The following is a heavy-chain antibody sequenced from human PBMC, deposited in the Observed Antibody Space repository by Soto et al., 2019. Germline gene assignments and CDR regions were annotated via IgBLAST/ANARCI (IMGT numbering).Heavy chain of an antibody. Sequence: PGGSLRLSCAASGFTFNSYDMHWVRQATGKGLEWVSAIGTAGDTYYPGSVKGRFTISRENAKNSLYLQMNSLRAEDTAVYYCARALYCSGGSCYSFDYWGQGTLVTVSS. D-gene: IGHD2-15*01. J-gene: IGHJ4*02. CDR1: GFTFNSYD. CDR2: IGTAGDT. CDR3: ARALYCSGGSCYSFDY. V-gene: IGHV3-13*01.